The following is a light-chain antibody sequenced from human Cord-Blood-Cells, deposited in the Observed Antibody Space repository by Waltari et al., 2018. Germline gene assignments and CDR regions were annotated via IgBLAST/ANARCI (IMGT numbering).Light chain of an antibody. CDR1: SSDVGGYNY. CDR3: CSYAGSYTWV. V-gene: IGLV2-11*01. Sequence: QSALTQPRSVSGSPGQSVTISCTGTSSDVGGYNYVSWYQQHPGKAPKLMFYVVSKRPSGVPDLCSGSKSGITASLPISGLQAEDEADYSCCSYAGSYTWVFGGGTKLTVL. CDR2: VVS. J-gene: IGLJ3*02.